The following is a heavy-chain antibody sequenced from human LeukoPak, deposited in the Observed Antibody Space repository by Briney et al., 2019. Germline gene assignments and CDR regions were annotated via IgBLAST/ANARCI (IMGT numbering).Heavy chain of an antibody. CDR1: GGSISSSSYY. J-gene: IGHJ5*02. D-gene: IGHD4-17*01. CDR2: IYYSGST. V-gene: IGHV4-39*07. Sequence: SETLSLTCTVSGGSISSSSYYWGWIRQPPGKGLEWIGSIYYSGSTYYNPSLKSRVTISVDTSKNQFSLKLSSVTAADTAVYYCARDWGDYVVDWFDPWGQGTLVTVSS. CDR3: ARDWGDYVVDWFDP.